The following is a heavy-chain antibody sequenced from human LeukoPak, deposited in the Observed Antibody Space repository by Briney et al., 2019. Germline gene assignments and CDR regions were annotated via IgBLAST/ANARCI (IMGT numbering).Heavy chain of an antibody. CDR1: GFTFSGYA. CDR3: AKEGVVVTATRYYFDF. CDR2: ISGSGVST. D-gene: IGHD2-15*01. J-gene: IGHJ4*02. V-gene: IGHV3-23*01. Sequence: SGGSLRLSCAASGFTFSGYAVSWVRQAPGKGLEWVSAISGSGVSTYYAPSVKGRFTISRDNSKNTLYLQMNSLRAEDTALYYCAKEGVVVTATRYYFDFWGQGTLVTVSS.